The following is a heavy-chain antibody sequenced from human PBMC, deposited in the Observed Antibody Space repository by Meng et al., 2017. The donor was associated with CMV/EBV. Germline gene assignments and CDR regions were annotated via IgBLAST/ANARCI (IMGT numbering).Heavy chain of an antibody. CDR1: GGSISSSSYY. Sequence: SETLSLTCTVSGGSISSSSYYWGWIRQPPGKGLEWIGSIYYSGSTYYNPSLKSRVTISVDTSKNQFSLKLSSVTAADTAVYYCARDGYYDFWSGYYTPSYYYGMDVWGQGTTVTVSS. CDR3: ARDGYYDFWSGYYTPSYYYGMDV. V-gene: IGHV4-39*07. D-gene: IGHD3-3*01. J-gene: IGHJ6*02. CDR2: IYYSGST.